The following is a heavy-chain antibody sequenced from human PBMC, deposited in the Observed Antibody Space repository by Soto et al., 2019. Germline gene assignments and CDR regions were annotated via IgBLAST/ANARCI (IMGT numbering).Heavy chain of an antibody. CDR3: ARGLTVLRFLEWLPITGYYYGMDV. D-gene: IGHD3-3*01. J-gene: IGHJ6*02. V-gene: IGHV4-34*01. CDR1: GGSFSGYY. CDR2: INHSGST. Sequence: PSETLSLTCAVYGGSFSGYYWSWIRQPPGKGLEWIGEINHSGSTNYNPSLKSRVTISVDTSKNQFSLKLSSVTAADTAVYYCARGLTVLRFLEWLPITGYYYGMDVWGQGTTVTVSS.